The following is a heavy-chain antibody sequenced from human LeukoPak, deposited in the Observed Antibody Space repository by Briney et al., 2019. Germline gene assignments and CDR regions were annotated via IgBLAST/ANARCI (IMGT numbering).Heavy chain of an antibody. CDR2: ISGSGGST. CDR1: GFTFSSYA. CDR3: AIHPAYCGGDCYPVVDY. V-gene: IGHV3-23*01. J-gene: IGHJ4*01. D-gene: IGHD2-21*01. Sequence: SGGSLRLSCAASGFTFSSYAMSWVRQAPGKGLEWVSAISGSGGSTYYADSVKGRFTISRDNSKNTLYLQMNSLRAEDTAVYYCAIHPAYCGGDCYPVVDYWGQGTLVTVSS.